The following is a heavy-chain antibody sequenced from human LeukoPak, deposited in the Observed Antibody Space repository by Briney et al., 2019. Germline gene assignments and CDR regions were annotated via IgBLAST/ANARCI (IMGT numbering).Heavy chain of an antibody. CDR2: ISSSSSYI. D-gene: IGHD4-17*01. J-gene: IGHJ4*02. CDR3: TYGDYPLTY. CDR1: GFTFSSYS. V-gene: IGHV3-21*01. Sequence: GGSLRLSCAASGFTFSSYSMNWVRQAPGKGLEWVSSISSSSSYICYADSVKGRFTISRDNAKNSLYLQMNSLRAEDTAVYYCTYGDYPLTYWGQGTLVSVSS.